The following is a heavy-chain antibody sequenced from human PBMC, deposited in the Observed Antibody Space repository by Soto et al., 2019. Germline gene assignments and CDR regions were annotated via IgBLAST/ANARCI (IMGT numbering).Heavy chain of an antibody. D-gene: IGHD1-1*01. J-gene: IGHJ3*01. Sequence: DVQLVESGGGLIQPGASLRLSCAAFGLTISGKKYVAWVRQAPGKGLEWVSALYDVDGSFYADSVKGRFTTSSDSSKTTVYLQMNDLRLDDTAVYYCATWHEREHAYDVWGQGTTVTVSS. CDR3: ATWHEREHAYDV. CDR1: GLTISGKKY. V-gene: IGHV3-53*01. CDR2: LYDVDGS.